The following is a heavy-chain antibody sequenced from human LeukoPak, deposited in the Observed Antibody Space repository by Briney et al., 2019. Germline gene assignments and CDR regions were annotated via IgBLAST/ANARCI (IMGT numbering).Heavy chain of an antibody. D-gene: IGHD6-19*01. J-gene: IGHJ4*02. Sequence: GGSLRLSCAASGFTFSSYSMNWVRQAPGKGLEWVSSISSSSSYIYYADSEKGRFTISRDNAKNSLYLQMNSLRAEDTAVYYCARVQWLGPFDYWGQGTLVTVSS. V-gene: IGHV3-21*01. CDR1: GFTFSSYS. CDR2: ISSSSSYI. CDR3: ARVQWLGPFDY.